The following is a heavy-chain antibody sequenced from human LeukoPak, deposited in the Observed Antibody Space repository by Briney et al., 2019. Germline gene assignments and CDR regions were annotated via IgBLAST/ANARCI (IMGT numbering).Heavy chain of an antibody. CDR2: IYTSGGT. V-gene: IGHV4-59*10. CDR1: GGSFSGYY. Sequence: SETLSLTCAVYGGSFSGYYWSWIRQPPGKGLEWIGRIYTSGGTNYNPSLKSRVTMSVDKSKNQISLKLASLTAADTALYYCAGRGSSSGTFDIWGPGTFVTVSS. CDR3: AGRGSSSGTFDI. J-gene: IGHJ3*02. D-gene: IGHD2-2*01.